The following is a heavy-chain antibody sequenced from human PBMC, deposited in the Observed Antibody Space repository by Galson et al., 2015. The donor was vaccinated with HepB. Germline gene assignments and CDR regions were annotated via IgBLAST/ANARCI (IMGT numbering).Heavy chain of an antibody. D-gene: IGHD1-26*01. Sequence: ETLSLTCAVSGGSISSDNWRRWFRQPPGKGLEWIGEMYHSGNTNYNPSLKSRVTISVDKSKNQFSLELNSVTAADTAVYYCARDGPGDDAFEIWGQGTMVTVSS. CDR1: GGSISSDNW. CDR3: ARDGPGDDAFEI. J-gene: IGHJ3*02. CDR2: MYHSGNT. V-gene: IGHV4-4*02.